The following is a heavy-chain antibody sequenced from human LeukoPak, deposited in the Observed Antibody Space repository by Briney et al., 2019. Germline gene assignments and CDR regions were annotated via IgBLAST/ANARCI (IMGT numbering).Heavy chain of an antibody. CDR2: IRCDGSNK. CDR3: AKESRRYCTNGVCPFDY. Sequence: GGSLRLSCAASGFTFSSYGMHWVRQAPGKGLEWVAFIRCDGSNKYYADSVKGRFTISRDNSKNTLYLQVNSLRAEDTAVCYCAKESRRYCTNGVCPFDYWGQGTLVTVSS. V-gene: IGHV3-30*02. CDR1: GFTFSSYG. D-gene: IGHD2-8*01. J-gene: IGHJ4*02.